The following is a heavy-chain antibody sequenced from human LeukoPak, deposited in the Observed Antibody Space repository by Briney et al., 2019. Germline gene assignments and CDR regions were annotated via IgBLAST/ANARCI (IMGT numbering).Heavy chain of an antibody. CDR1: GFTVSSIY. Sequence: GGSLRLSCAASGFTVSSIYMNWIRQAPGKGLEWVSVIYSGGTTYYADSVKGRFTISRDNSKNTLYLQMNSLRPEDTAVYYCARASSIGAASLFDSWGQGTLVTVSS. CDR2: IYSGGTT. V-gene: IGHV3-53*01. J-gene: IGHJ4*02. D-gene: IGHD6-13*01. CDR3: ARASSIGAASLFDS.